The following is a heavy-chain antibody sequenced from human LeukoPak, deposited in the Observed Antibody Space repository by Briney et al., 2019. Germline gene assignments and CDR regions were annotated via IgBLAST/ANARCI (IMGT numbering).Heavy chain of an antibody. Sequence: GGSLRLSCAGSGFSFDDYAMHWVRQTPGKGLEWVPGISWNSGNIAYADFVGGRFTISRDNAKNSLSLQMNSLSDEDTAVYYCAKDAYGGATFFYYMDVWGKGTTVTVSS. D-gene: IGHD2/OR15-2a*01. V-gene: IGHV3-9*01. CDR2: ISWNSGNI. CDR1: GFSFDDYA. J-gene: IGHJ6*03. CDR3: AKDAYGGATFFYYMDV.